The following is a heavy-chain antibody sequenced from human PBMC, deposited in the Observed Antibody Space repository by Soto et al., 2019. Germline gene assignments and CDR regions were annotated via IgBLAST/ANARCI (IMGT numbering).Heavy chain of an antibody. Sequence: EVQVLESGGGLVQPGGSLRLSCEGSGFTVSSHAMTWIRQAPGKGPEWVSTVTADGGTYYADSVKGRFAMSRDTSENTRYLQGNSLGAEATAAYYCAPHVSCSGGSCQYDAFAIRGQGTMVTVSS. V-gene: IGHV3-23*01. CDR2: VTADGGT. CDR1: GFTVSSHA. J-gene: IGHJ3*02. CDR3: APHVSCSGGSCQYDAFAI. D-gene: IGHD2-15*01.